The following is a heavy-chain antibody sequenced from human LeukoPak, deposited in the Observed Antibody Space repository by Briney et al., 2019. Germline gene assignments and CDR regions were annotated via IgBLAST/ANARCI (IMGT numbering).Heavy chain of an antibody. V-gene: IGHV7-4-1*02. Sequence: ASVKVSCKASGYTFTNDGMNWVRQAPGQGLEWMGWINTNTGNPTYAQGFTGRFVFSLDTSVSTAYLQISSLKAEDTAVYYCARGWFSTEGLIGGPTFDYWGQGTLVTVSS. D-gene: IGHD3-10*01. CDR3: ARGWFSTEGLIGGPTFDY. CDR1: GYTFTNDG. J-gene: IGHJ4*02. CDR2: INTNTGNP.